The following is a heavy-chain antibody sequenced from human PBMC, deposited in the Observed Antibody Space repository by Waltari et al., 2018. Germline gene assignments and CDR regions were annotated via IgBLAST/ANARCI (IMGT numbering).Heavy chain of an antibody. V-gene: IGHV4-59*11. D-gene: IGHD1-26*01. CDR3: ARDRAVGAISP. CDR2: IYYSGST. CDR1: GGSISSHY. Sequence: QVQLQESGPGLVKPSETLSLTCTVSGGSISSHYWSWIRQPPGKGLEWIGYIYYSGSTNYNPSLKSRVTISVDTSKNQFSLKLSSVTAADTAMYYCARDRAVGAISPWGQGTMVTVSS. J-gene: IGHJ3*01.